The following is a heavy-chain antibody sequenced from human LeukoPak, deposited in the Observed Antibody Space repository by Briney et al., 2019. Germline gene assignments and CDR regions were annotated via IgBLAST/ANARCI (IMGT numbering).Heavy chain of an antibody. D-gene: IGHD6-6*01. J-gene: IGHJ6*02. Sequence: GGSLRLSCAASGFTFSSYEMNWVRQAPGKGLEWVSYISSSGSTIYYADSVKGRFTISRDNAKDSLYLQMNSLRADDTAVYYCAREPRGAALSYGMDVWGQGTTVTVSS. CDR2: ISSSGSTI. V-gene: IGHV3-48*03. CDR1: GFTFSSYE. CDR3: AREPRGAALSYGMDV.